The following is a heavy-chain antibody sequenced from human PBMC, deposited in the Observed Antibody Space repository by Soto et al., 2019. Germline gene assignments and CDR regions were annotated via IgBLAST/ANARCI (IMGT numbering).Heavy chain of an antibody. CDR1: GFTFSSYA. CDR3: AKDRGDYDTSGHSDY. CDR2: ISDSVGST. V-gene: IGHV3-23*01. J-gene: IGHJ4*02. Sequence: GGSLRLSCAASGFTFSSYAMRWVRQAPGKGLEWVSTISDSVGSTYYADSVKGRFTISRDTSSNTLYLQMNSLRAEDTAIYYCAKDRGDYDTSGHSDYWGQGTLVTVSS. D-gene: IGHD3-22*01.